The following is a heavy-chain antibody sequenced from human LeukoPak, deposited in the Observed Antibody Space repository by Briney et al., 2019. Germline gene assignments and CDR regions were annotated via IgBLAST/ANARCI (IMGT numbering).Heavy chain of an antibody. D-gene: IGHD3-22*01. CDR2: INYSGST. CDR1: GASISSSY. J-gene: IGHJ3*02. Sequence: SETLSLTCAVSGASISSSYWSWLRQPPGKGLEWIGYINYSGSTNYNPSLKSRVTISVDTSKNQFSLRLSSVTAADTAFYYCARGYYDNRGYSNTFDIWGQGTMVTVSS. CDR3: ARGYYDNRGYSNTFDI. V-gene: IGHV4-59*01.